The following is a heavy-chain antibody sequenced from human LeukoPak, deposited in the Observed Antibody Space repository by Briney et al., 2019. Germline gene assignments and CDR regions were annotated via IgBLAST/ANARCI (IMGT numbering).Heavy chain of an antibody. CDR1: GYTFTGYY. CDR2: INPNNGGT. Sequence: ASVKVSCKASGYTFTGYYIHWVRQAPGQGLEWMGRINPNNGGTNYAQKFQGRVTMTRDMSMSTAYMELSRLRSVDTAVYYCAGENCGGDCYPQGNWFDPWGQGTLVTVSS. J-gene: IGHJ5*02. CDR3: AGENCGGDCYPQGNWFDP. D-gene: IGHD2-21*02. V-gene: IGHV1-2*06.